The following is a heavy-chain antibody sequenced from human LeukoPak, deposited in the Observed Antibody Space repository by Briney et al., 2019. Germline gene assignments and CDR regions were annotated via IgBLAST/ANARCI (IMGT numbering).Heavy chain of an antibody. V-gene: IGHV3-53*01. CDR3: ARDPSPPRFLGPRNWFDP. D-gene: IGHD3-3*01. Sequence: GGSLRLSCAASGFTVSSNYMSWVRQAPGKGLEWVSVIYSGGSTYYADSVKGRFTISRDNSKNTLYLQMNSLRAEDTAVYYCARDPSPPRFLGPRNWFDPWGQGTLVTVSS. J-gene: IGHJ5*02. CDR2: IYSGGST. CDR1: GFTVSSNY.